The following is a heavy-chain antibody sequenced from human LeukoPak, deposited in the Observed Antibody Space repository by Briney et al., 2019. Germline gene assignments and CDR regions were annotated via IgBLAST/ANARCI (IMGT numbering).Heavy chain of an antibody. V-gene: IGHV3-21*04. J-gene: IGHJ4*02. D-gene: IGHD3-9*01. CDR3: ARDSAPYYDILTGKQGDFDH. Sequence: GGSLRLSCAASGFTFSSYSMNWVRQAPGKGLEWVSSISSSSSYTYYADSVKGRFTISRDNAKNSLYLQMKSLRAEDKAVYYCARDSAPYYDILTGKQGDFDHWGQGTLVTVSS. CDR2: ISSSSSYT. CDR1: GFTFSSYS.